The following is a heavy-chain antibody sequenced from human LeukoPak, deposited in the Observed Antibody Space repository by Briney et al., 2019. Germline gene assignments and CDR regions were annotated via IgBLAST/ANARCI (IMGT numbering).Heavy chain of an antibody. D-gene: IGHD2-2*01. V-gene: IGHV3-30*04. Sequence: PGRSLRLSCAASGFTFSSYAMRWVRQAPGKGLEWVAVISYDGSNKYYADSVKGRFTISRDNSKNTLYLQMNSLRAEDTAVYYCARGSPYQLLLRRYGMDVWGQGTTVTVSS. CDR3: ARGSPYQLLLRRYGMDV. J-gene: IGHJ6*02. CDR1: GFTFSSYA. CDR2: ISYDGSNK.